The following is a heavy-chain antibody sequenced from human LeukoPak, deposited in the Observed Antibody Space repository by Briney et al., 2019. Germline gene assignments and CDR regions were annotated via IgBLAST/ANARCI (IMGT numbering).Heavy chain of an antibody. D-gene: IGHD3-22*01. J-gene: IGHJ4*02. Sequence: PSGTLSLTCAVSGGSISSSNWWSWVRQPPGKGLEWIGEIYHSGSTNYNPSLKSRVTISADKSKNQFSLKLSSVTAADTAVYYCARLGYYDSSGYVYWGQGTLVTVSS. CDR2: IYHSGST. CDR3: ARLGYYDSSGYVY. CDR1: GGSISSSNW. V-gene: IGHV4-4*02.